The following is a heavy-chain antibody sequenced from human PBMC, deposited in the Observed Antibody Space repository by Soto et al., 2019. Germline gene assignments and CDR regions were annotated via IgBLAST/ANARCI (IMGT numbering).Heavy chain of an antibody. J-gene: IGHJ4*02. CDR2: ITDRGTS. CDR3: ARRYCSGGSYFFRFDY. D-gene: IGHD2-15*01. Sequence: SETLSLTCAVSGGSFGGYPWSWIRQSPGKGLEWIGDITDRGTSNYNPSLKGRLTMSVDTSKNQFSLKLSSVTAADTAVYFCARRYCSGGSYFFRFDYWGQGTLVTVSS. V-gene: IGHV4-34*01. CDR1: GGSFGGYP.